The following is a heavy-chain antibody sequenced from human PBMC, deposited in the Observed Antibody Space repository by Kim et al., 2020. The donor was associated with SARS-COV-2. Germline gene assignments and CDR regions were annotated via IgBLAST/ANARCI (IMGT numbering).Heavy chain of an antibody. Sequence: SETLSLTCTVSGGSISSSSYYWGWIRQPPGKGLEWIGSIYYSGSTYYNPSLKSRVTISVDTSKNQFSLKLSSVTAADTAVYYCASSTYYYDSSGYYSWYFDLWGRGTLVTVSS. CDR3: ASSTYYYDSSGYYSWYFDL. CDR2: IYYSGST. J-gene: IGHJ2*01. CDR1: GGSISSSSYY. V-gene: IGHV4-39*07. D-gene: IGHD3-22*01.